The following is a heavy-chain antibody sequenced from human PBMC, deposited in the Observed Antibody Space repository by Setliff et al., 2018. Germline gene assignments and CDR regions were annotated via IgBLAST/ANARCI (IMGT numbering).Heavy chain of an antibody. CDR2: IYHSGST. V-gene: IGHV4-34*01. D-gene: IGHD3-22*01. CDR3: ARIPYYYDADDY. Sequence: PSETLSLTCAVYGGSFSGYYWSWIRQPPGKGLEWIGSIYHSGSTYYNPSLKSRVTISVDTSKNQFSLKLSSVTAADTAVYYCARIPYYYDADDYWGQGTLVTVSS. J-gene: IGHJ4*02. CDR1: GGSFSGYY.